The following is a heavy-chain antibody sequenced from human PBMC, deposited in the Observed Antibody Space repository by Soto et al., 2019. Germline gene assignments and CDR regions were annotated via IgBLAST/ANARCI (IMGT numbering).Heavy chain of an antibody. CDR1: GDSISGGASF. CDR2: VYYSGSS. V-gene: IGHV4-31*03. J-gene: IGHJ5*02. Sequence: PSETLSLTCTVSGDSISGGASFWSWIRQPPGKGLEWIANVYYSGSSYYNPSLKSRLTISVDTTKNQFSLQLKSMTAADTAVYYCAKLSFTSSTRYFPGWFDPWGQGTLVTVSS. CDR3: AKLSFTSSTRYFPGWFDP. D-gene: IGHD2-2*01.